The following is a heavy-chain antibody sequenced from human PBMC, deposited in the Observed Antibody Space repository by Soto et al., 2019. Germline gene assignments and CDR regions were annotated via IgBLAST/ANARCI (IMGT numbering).Heavy chain of an antibody. CDR1: GFTFSSYA. D-gene: IGHD3-10*01. V-gene: IGHV3-30-3*01. CDR3: ARDRARKVRGATFDY. J-gene: IGHJ4*02. Sequence: GGSLRLSCAASGFTFSSYAMHWVRQAPGKGLEWVAVISYDGSNKYYADSVKGRFTISRDNSKNTLYLQMNSLRAEDTAVYYCARDRARKVRGATFDYWGQGTLVTVSS. CDR2: ISYDGSNK.